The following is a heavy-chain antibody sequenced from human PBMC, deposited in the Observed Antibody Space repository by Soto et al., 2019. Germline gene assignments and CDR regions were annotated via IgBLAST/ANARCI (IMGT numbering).Heavy chain of an antibody. CDR1: GGSFSGYY. Sequence: SETLSLTCAVYGGSFSGYYWSWIRQPPGKGLEWIGEINHSGSTNYNPSLKSRVTISVDTSKNQFSLKLSSVTAADTAVYYCARVLRYFGYYYYGMDVWGQGTTVTVSS. D-gene: IGHD3-9*01. CDR2: INHSGST. V-gene: IGHV4-34*01. CDR3: ARVLRYFGYYYYGMDV. J-gene: IGHJ6*02.